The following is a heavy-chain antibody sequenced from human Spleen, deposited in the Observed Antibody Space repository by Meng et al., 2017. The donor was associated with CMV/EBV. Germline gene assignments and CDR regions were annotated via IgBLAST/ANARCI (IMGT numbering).Heavy chain of an antibody. CDR1: GFTFSNYA. D-gene: IGHD6-13*01. CDR3: AKRYSSAWYYFDY. Sequence: CAPSGFTFSNYALTWVRQAPGKGLEWVSTVSRSGANTYYADSVRGRFTISRDNSRNTVYLQMNSLRAEDTALYYCAKRYSSAWYYFDYWGQGTLVTVSS. J-gene: IGHJ4*02. CDR2: VSRSGANT. V-gene: IGHV3-23*01.